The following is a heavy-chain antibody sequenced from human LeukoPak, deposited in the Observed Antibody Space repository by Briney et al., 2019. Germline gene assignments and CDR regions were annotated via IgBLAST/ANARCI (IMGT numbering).Heavy chain of an antibody. CDR2: INGDGRNI. Sequence: EGSLRLSCVASGFTFSCYWMHWVRQDPRKGLVWVSRINGDGRNINYADSVRGRFTISRDNAKNTLYLQMNTLRVEDTAVYYCTRDLMDYDVSTGLHHYYMDVWGQGTTVTVSS. D-gene: IGHD3-9*01. J-gene: IGHJ6*02. V-gene: IGHV3-74*01. CDR3: TRDLMDYDVSTGLHHYYMDV. CDR1: GFTFSCYW.